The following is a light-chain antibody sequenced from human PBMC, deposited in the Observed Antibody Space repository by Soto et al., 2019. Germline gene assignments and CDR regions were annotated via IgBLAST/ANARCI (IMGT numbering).Light chain of an antibody. CDR3: SSYTSSSTLGV. CDR1: SSDVGGYNY. CDR2: DVS. Sequence: QSALTQTASVSGSPGQSITSSCTGTSSDVGGYNYVSWYQQHPGKDPKLMIYDVSNRPSGVSNRFSGSKSGNTASLTISGLQAEDEADYYCSSYTSSSTLGVFGGGTKLTVL. V-gene: IGLV2-14*01. J-gene: IGLJ2*01.